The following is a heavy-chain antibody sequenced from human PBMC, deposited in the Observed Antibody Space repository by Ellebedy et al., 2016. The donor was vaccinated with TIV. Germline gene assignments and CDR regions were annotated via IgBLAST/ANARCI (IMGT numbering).Heavy chain of an antibody. J-gene: IGHJ6*02. V-gene: IGHV3-74*01. CDR1: GFSLRDYW. Sequence: GGSLRLSXAASGFSLRDYWMHWVRQAPGKGLVWVSRINTDGSRTVYADSAMGRFTISRDSAKNTLYLQMNSLRPEDTAVYYCAKDAPTGYGDSDSVHYYYGMDVWGQGTTVTVSS. CDR3: AKDAPTGYGDSDSVHYYYGMDV. D-gene: IGHD4-17*01. CDR2: INTDGSRT.